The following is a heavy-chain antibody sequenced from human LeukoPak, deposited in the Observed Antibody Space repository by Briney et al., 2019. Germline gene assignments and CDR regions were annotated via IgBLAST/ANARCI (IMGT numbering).Heavy chain of an antibody. Sequence: VASVKVSCKDSGDTFTGYYIHWVRQAPGQGLEWMGWINPNSGGTNYAQKFQGRVTMTRDTSISTAYMELSRLRSDDTAVYYCARDSSRVRASAFDIWGQGTMVTVSS. CDR3: ARDSSRVRASAFDI. V-gene: IGHV1-2*02. D-gene: IGHD3-10*01. CDR1: GDTFTGYY. CDR2: INPNSGGT. J-gene: IGHJ3*02.